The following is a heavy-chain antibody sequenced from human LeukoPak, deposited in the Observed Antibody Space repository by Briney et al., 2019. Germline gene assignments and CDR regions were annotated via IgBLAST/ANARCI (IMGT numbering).Heavy chain of an antibody. Sequence: GGALRLSCAASGFTFSYFGMSWVRRAPGKGLEWVSAISGSGGSTYYADSVKGRFTISRDNSKNTLYLQMNSLRAEDTAVYYCAKDLRPYYYDSSGPSFGYWGQGTLVTVSS. J-gene: IGHJ4*02. D-gene: IGHD3-22*01. CDR2: ISGSGGST. CDR1: GFTFSYFG. V-gene: IGHV3-23*01. CDR3: AKDLRPYYYDSSGPSFGY.